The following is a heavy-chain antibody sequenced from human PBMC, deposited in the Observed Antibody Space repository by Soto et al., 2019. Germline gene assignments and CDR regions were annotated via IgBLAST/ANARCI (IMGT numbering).Heavy chain of an antibody. J-gene: IGHJ5*02. CDR2: INAGNGNT. Sequence: ASVKVSCKASGYTFTSYAMHWVRQAPGQRLEWMGWINAGNGNTKYSQKFQGRVTITRDTSASTAYMELSSLRSEDAAVYYCAREGRKQWLVARRYNWFDPWGQGTLVTVSS. V-gene: IGHV1-3*01. CDR3: AREGRKQWLVARRYNWFDP. CDR1: GYTFTSYA. D-gene: IGHD6-19*01.